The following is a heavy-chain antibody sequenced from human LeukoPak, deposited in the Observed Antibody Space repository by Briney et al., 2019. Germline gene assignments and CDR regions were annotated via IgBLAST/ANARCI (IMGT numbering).Heavy chain of an antibody. CDR3: ARGHGGITIFGKYDY. J-gene: IGHJ4*02. CDR1: GRSFSGYY. D-gene: IGHD3-3*01. V-gene: IGHV4-34*01. Sequence: SETLSLTCAVYGRSFSGYYWSWIRQTSGKGLEWIGEINHSGSTTYNPSLKSRVTISVDTSKNQFSLKLSSVTAADTAVYYCARGHGGITIFGKYDYWGQGTLVTVSS. CDR2: INHSGST.